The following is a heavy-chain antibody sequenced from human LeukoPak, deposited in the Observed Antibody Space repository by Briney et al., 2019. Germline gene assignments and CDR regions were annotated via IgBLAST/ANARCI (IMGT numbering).Heavy chain of an antibody. CDR3: ASMKVVVITDGPDAFDI. D-gene: IGHD3-22*01. V-gene: IGHV1-69*05. Sequence: SVTVSCKASGGTFSSYAISWVRQATGQGLDWMGGIIPIFGTANYAQKFQGRVTITTDESTSTAYMELSSLRSKDAAVSYCASMKVVVITDGPDAFDIWGQGTLVTVSS. CDR1: GGTFSSYA. J-gene: IGHJ3*02. CDR2: IIPIFGTA.